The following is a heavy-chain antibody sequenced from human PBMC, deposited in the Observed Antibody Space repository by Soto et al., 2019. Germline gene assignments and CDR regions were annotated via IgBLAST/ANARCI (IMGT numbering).Heavy chain of an antibody. Sequence: EVQLLESGGGLVQPGGSLRLSCAASGFTFSTYAMSWVRQAPGKGLEWVSGISGSGGSTYYADSVTGRFTISRANSNNWLYLEMSSLRAEDTAVYYCAEDRKCVSGWYWDYWGQGTLVTVSS. D-gene: IGHD6-19*01. CDR1: GFTFSTYA. J-gene: IGHJ4*02. CDR3: AEDRKCVSGWYWDY. V-gene: IGHV3-23*01. CDR2: ISGSGGST.